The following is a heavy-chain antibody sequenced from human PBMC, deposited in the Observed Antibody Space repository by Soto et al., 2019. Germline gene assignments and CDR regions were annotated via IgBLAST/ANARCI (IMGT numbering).Heavy chain of an antibody. CDR2: IFYGGHT. Sequence: SETLSLTCDVSGDFLTTYYWNWIRQSPGKGLEWIGYIFYGGHTNYNPSLRGRATISVDTSKNQFSLKLSSVTAADTAVYYCARSPQYSSGWNGGFDYWGQGTMVTVSS. CDR3: ARSPQYSSGWNGGFDY. CDR1: GDFLTTYY. J-gene: IGHJ4*02. D-gene: IGHD6-19*01. V-gene: IGHV4-59*01.